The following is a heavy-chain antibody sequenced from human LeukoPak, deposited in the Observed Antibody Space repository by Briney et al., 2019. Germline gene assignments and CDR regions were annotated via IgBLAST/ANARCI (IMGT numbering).Heavy chain of an antibody. V-gene: IGHV3-21*01. D-gene: IGHD2-2*01. CDR1: GFTFSHYS. CDR3: AGGYCSRTSCEDFDY. CDR2: ISASSSFI. J-gene: IGHJ4*02. Sequence: PGGSLRLSCAASGFTFSHYSMNWVRQAPGKGLEWVSSISASSSFIYYADSLKGRFTISRDNAKNSLYLQMNSLRAEDTAVFYCAGGYCSRTSCEDFDYWGQGTLVTVSS.